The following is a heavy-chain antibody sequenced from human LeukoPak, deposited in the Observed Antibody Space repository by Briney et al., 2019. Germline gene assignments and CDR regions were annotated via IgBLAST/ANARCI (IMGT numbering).Heavy chain of an antibody. J-gene: IGHJ5*02. CDR2: LRYTGET. CDR1: RFTFSQYS. Sequence: GGSLRLSCAASRFTFSQYSINWVRQAPGKGLEWVSHLRYTGETFYADSVKGRFTISRDNVRNSLYLQMNSLRAEDTAMYYCARDAGNSGYGCDLWGQGTLVTVPS. V-gene: IGHV3-48*01. D-gene: IGHD5-12*01. CDR3: ARDAGNSGYGCDL.